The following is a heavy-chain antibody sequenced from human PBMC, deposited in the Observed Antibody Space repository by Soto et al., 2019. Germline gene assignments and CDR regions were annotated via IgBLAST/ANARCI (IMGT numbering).Heavy chain of an antibody. Sequence: QLQLQESGPGLVKPSETLSLTCAVSGGSISSSSYYWGWIRQPPGKGLEWIGSIYYSGSTYYTPSLQSRVAIAEDTSKNQFSLKLNSVTAADTAVYYCARRTVNIRTFYSGLKTHCFDYWGQGTLVTVSS. J-gene: IGHJ4*02. CDR3: ARRTVNIRTFYSGLKTHCFDY. V-gene: IGHV4-39*01. D-gene: IGHD6-19*01. CDR1: GGSISSSSYY. CDR2: IYYSGST.